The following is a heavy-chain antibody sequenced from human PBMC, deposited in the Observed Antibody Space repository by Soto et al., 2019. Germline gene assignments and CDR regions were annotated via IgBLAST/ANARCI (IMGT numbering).Heavy chain of an antibody. D-gene: IGHD3-3*01. CDR1: GGSISSSDW. Sequence: PSETLSLTCAVSGGSISSSDWWSWVRQPPGKGLEWIGEVYHTGNTNYNPSLKSRVTISVDRSKSQFSLKLNSLTAADTAVYFCARDRTGIPPEGNKLRRFGMDVWGQGTTVTVSS. CDR3: ARDRTGIPPEGNKLRRFGMDV. J-gene: IGHJ6*02. CDR2: VYHTGNT. V-gene: IGHV4-4*02.